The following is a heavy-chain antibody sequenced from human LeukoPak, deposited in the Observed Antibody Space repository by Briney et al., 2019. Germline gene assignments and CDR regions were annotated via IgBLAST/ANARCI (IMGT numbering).Heavy chain of an antibody. CDR3: TRLGYYYGEYLAH. CDR2: IIHIFGTA. CDR1: GGTFSSYA. Sequence: ASVKVSCQASGGTFSSYAISWVRQAPGQGLEWMGRIIHIFGTANYAQKFQGRVTITTDESTSTDYMELSSLRPEEKAGHYCTRLGYYYGEYLAHWGQGTLVTVSS. V-gene: IGHV1-69*05. J-gene: IGHJ4*02. D-gene: IGHD3-10*01.